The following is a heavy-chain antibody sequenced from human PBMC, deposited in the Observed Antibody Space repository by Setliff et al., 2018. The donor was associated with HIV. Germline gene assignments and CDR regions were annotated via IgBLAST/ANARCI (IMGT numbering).Heavy chain of an antibody. D-gene: IGHD2-2*01. J-gene: IGHJ5*02. CDR1: GYTFTDYG. CDR2: ISGYKGNT. Sequence: ASVKVSCKASGYTFTDYGISWVRQAPGQGLEWMGWISGYKGNTNYAQKLQGRVTMTADTSTSTAYMELRSLRSDDTAVYYCARDASTIVVGAPTIVNSPNPLQPLPWG. CDR3: ARDASTIVVGAPTIVNSPNPLQPLP. V-gene: IGHV1-18*01.